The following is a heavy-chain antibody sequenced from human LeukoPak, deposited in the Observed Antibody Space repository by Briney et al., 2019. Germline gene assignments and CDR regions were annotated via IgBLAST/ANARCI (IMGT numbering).Heavy chain of an antibody. CDR2: IYYSGST. J-gene: IGHJ4*02. CDR3: ARGPWIQLWPYFDY. CDR1: GGSISSYY. V-gene: IGHV4-59*01. Sequence: PSETLSLTCTVSGGSISSYYWSWIRQPPGKGLEWIGYIYYSGSTNYNPSLKSRVTISVDTSKNQFSLKLNSVTAADTAVYYCARGPWIQLWPYFDYWGQGTLVSVSS. D-gene: IGHD5-18*01.